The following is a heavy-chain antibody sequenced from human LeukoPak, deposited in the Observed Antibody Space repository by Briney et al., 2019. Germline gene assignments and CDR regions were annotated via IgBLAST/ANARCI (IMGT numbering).Heavy chain of an antibody. V-gene: IGHV1-46*01. Sequence: GASVKVSCKASGYTFTSYYMHWVRQAPGQGLEWMGIINPSGGSTSCAQKFQGRVTMTRDTSTSTVYMELSSLRSEDTAVYYCARANPEKTGTIRYFDWLLLSPFDYWGQGTLVTVSS. D-gene: IGHD3-9*01. CDR2: INPSGGST. CDR1: GYTFTSYY. J-gene: IGHJ4*02. CDR3: ARANPEKTGTIRYFDWLLLSPFDY.